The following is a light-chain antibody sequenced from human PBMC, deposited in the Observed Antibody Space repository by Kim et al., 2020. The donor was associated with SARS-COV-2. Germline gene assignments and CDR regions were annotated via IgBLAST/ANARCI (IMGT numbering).Light chain of an antibody. J-gene: IGLJ3*02. Sequence: SYELTQPPSVSVSPGQTASITCSGDKLGDKYACWYQQKPGQSPVLVIYQDSKRPSGIPERFSGSNSGNTATLTIRGTQAMDEADYYCQAWDSSVWVFGGGTQLTVL. CDR2: QDS. CDR3: QAWDSSVWV. V-gene: IGLV3-1*01. CDR1: KLGDKY.